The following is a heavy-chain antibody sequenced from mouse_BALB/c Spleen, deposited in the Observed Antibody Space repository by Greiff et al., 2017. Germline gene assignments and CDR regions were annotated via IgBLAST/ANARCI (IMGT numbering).Heavy chain of an antibody. CDR1: GFTFSSYY. D-gene: IGHD5-2*01. Sequence: EVQLQESGGGLVKLGGSLKLSCAASGFTFSSYYMSWVRQTPEKRLELVAAINSNGGSTYYPDTVKGRFTISRDNAKNTLYLQMSSLKSEDTALYYCARHGNTDGGYFDVWGAGTTVTVSS. CDR3: ARHGNTDGGYFDV. J-gene: IGHJ1*01. CDR2: INSNGGST. V-gene: IGHV5-6-2*01.